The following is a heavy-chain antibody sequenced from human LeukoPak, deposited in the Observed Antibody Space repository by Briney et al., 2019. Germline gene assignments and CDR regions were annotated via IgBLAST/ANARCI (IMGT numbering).Heavy chain of an antibody. D-gene: IGHD6-13*01. CDR1: VVTFSSYA. CDR3: ARSSVVAAAGPYYFDY. V-gene: IGHV1-69*06. Sequence: ASVKVSCKASVVTFSSYAISWVRQAPGQGLEWRGGIIPIFGTANYAQKFQGRVTITADKSTSTAYMELSSLRSEDTAVYYCARSSVVAAAGPYYFDYWGQGTLVTVSS. CDR2: IIPIFGTA. J-gene: IGHJ4*02.